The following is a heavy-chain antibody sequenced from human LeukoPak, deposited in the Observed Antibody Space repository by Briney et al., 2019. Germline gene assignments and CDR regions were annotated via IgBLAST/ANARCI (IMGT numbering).Heavy chain of an antibody. CDR1: GCTFTGYY. V-gene: IGHV1-2*02. J-gene: IGHJ4*02. CDR2: INPNSGGT. D-gene: IGHD6-13*01. CDR3: ARVIAAAGRDY. Sequence: GASVKVSCKASGCTFTGYYMHWVRQAPGQGLEWMGWINPNSGGTNYAQKFQGRVTMTRDTSISTAYMELSRLRSDDTAVYYRARVIAAAGRDYWGQGTLVTVSS.